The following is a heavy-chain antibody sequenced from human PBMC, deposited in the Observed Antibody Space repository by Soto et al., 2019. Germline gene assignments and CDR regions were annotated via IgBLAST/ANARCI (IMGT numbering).Heavy chain of an antibody. CDR1: GFTFSNAW. CDR3: TRSGRSRYCSSTSCYYCYYGMDV. J-gene: IGHJ6*02. CDR2: IKSKTDGGTT. V-gene: IGHV3-15*01. D-gene: IGHD2-2*01. Sequence: KAGGSLRLSCAASGFTFSNAWMSWVRQAPGKGLEWVGRIKSKTDGGTTDYAAPVKGRFTISRDDSKNTLYLQMNSLKTEDTAVYYCTRSGRSRYCSSTSCYYCYYGMDVWGQGTTVTVSS.